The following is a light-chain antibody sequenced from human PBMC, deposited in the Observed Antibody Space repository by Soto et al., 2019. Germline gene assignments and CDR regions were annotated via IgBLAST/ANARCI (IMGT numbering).Light chain of an antibody. CDR3: LQDYNYPWT. CDR1: QVIRND. CDR2: AAS. J-gene: IGKJ1*01. V-gene: IGKV1-6*01. Sequence: GDRVTITCRASQVIRNDLGWYQQKPGKAPKLLIYAASSLQSGVPSRFSGSGSGTDFTLTISSLQPEDFATYYCLQDYNYPWTFGQGTKVEIK.